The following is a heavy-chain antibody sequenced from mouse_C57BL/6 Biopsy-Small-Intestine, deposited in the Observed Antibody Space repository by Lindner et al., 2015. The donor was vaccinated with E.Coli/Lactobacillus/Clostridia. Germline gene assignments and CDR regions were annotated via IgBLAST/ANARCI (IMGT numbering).Heavy chain of an antibody. Sequence: VQLQESGAELVRPGASVKLSCTASGFNIKDDYMHWVKQRPEQGLEWIGRIDPASGNTKYAPKFQDKATITADTSSNTAYLQLSSLTSEDTAVYYCARSTTMITAWFAYWGQGDSGHCLC. D-gene: IGHD2-4*01. CDR1: GFNIKDDY. V-gene: IGHV14-3*01. CDR2: IDPASGNT. CDR3: ARSTTMITAWFAY. J-gene: IGHJ3*01.